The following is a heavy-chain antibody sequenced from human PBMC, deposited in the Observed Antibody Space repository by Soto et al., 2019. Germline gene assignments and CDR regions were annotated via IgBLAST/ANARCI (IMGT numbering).Heavy chain of an antibody. J-gene: IGHJ5*02. Sequence: QVQLVQSGAEVKKPGSSVKVACKASGGTFSSYAISWVRQAPGQGLEWMGGILPIFGTANYAQKFQGRVTIHADESTSTDYMELSSLRSEDTAVYYCARGSLYDDSSGYPNWFDPWGQGTLVTVSS. V-gene: IGHV1-69*12. CDR1: GGTFSSYA. CDR3: ARGSLYDDSSGYPNWFDP. D-gene: IGHD3-22*01. CDR2: ILPIFGTA.